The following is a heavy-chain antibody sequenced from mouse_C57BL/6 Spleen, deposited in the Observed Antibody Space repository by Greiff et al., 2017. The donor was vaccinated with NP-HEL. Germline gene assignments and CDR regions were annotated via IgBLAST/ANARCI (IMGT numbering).Heavy chain of an antibody. V-gene: IGHV1-55*01. D-gene: IGHD1-1*01. CDR2: IYPGSGST. CDR3: ARRPLNYYGSSPYAMDY. J-gene: IGHJ4*01. Sequence: QVQLQQPGAELVKPGASVKMSCKASGYTFTSYWITWVKQRPGQGLEWIGDIYPGSGSTNYNEKFKSKATLTVDTSSSTAYMQLSSLTSEDSAVYYCARRPLNYYGSSPYAMDYWGQGTSVTVSS. CDR1: GYTFTSYW.